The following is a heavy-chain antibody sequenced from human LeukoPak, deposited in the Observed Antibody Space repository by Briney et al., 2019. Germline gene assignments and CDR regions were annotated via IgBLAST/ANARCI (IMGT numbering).Heavy chain of an antibody. CDR1: GGTFSSYA. V-gene: IGHV1-69*13. J-gene: IGHJ4*02. CDR2: IIPIFGTA. CDR3: ARGGVVVAATNFDY. D-gene: IGHD2-15*01. Sequence: GASVKVSCKASGGTFSSYAISWVRQAPGQGLEWMGGIIPIFGTANYAQKFQGRVTITADESTSTAYMGLSSLRSEDTAVYYCARGGVVVAATNFDYWGQGTLVTVSS.